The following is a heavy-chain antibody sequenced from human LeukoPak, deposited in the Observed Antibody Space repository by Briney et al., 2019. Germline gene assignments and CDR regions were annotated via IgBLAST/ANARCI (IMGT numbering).Heavy chain of an antibody. D-gene: IGHD3-16*02. CDR1: GFTFSSYA. V-gene: IGHV3-30-3*01. CDR3: ASAYDYVWGSYRFNYYYYGMDV. CDR2: ISYDGSNK. J-gene: IGHJ6*02. Sequence: GGSLRLSCAASGFTFSSYAMHWVRQAPGKGLEWVAVISYDGSNKYYADSVKGRFTISRDNSKNTLYLHMNSLRAEDTAVYYCASAYDYVWGSYRFNYYYYGMDVWGQGTTVTVSS.